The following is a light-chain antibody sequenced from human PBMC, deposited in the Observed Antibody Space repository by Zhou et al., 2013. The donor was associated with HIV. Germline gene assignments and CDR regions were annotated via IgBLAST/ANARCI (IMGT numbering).Light chain of an antibody. J-gene: IGKJ1*01. CDR2: DAS. CDR1: QTITSY. V-gene: IGKV1D-13*01. CDR3: QQYNNYWT. Sequence: AIQMTQSPSSLSASVGDRVTITCRANQTITSYLNWYQQKPGKAPSLLIYDASSLESGVPSRFSGSGSGTDFTLTISSLQPEDFATYYCQQYNNYWTFGQGTKVEIK.